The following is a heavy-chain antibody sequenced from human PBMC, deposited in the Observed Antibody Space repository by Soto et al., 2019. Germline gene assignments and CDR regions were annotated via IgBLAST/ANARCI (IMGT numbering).Heavy chain of an antibody. J-gene: IGHJ6*02. D-gene: IGHD3-22*01. V-gene: IGHV1-69*06. CDR3: AREGGYFDSSGSGVYHYHGVDV. CDR2: IIPIFGTA. CDR1: GGTFSSYA. Sequence: QVQLVQSGAEVKKPGSSVKVSCKASGGTFSSYAISWVRQAPGQGLEWMGGIIPIFGTANYAQKFQGRVTITADKSTSTAYMELSSLRSEDTAVYYCAREGGYFDSSGSGVYHYHGVDVWGQGTTVTVSS.